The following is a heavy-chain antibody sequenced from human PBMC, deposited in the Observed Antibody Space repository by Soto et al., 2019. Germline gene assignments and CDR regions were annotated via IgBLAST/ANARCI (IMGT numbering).Heavy chain of an antibody. D-gene: IGHD2-15*01. CDR3: ARDSTPLDV. J-gene: IGHJ6*02. Sequence: GGSXRLSCAASGFTXXSXXXNWVRQAPGKGLEWVSYISSSSSTIYYADSVKGRFTISRDNAKNSLYLQMNSLRAEDTAVYYCARDSTPLDVWGQGTTVTVSS. CDR1: GFTXXSXX. V-gene: IGHV3-48*01. CDR2: ISSSSSTI.